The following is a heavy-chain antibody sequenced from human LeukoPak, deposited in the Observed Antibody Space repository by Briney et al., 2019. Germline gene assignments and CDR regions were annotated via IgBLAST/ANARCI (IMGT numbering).Heavy chain of an antibody. CDR3: ARGFCSGGSCYSYYYGMDV. D-gene: IGHD2-15*01. Sequence: GGSLRLSCAASGFTFSTYDMHWVRQAPGTGLEWVSAISTTGDTYYPGSVKGRFTISRENAKNSLYLQMNSLRAGDTAVYYCARGFCSGGSCYSYYYGMDVWGQGTTVTVSS. CDR1: GFTFSTYD. J-gene: IGHJ6*02. V-gene: IGHV3-13*01. CDR2: ISTTGDT.